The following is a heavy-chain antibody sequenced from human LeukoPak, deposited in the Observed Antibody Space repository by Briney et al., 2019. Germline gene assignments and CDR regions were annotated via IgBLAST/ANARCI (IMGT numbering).Heavy chain of an antibody. CDR2: IYYSGST. V-gene: IGHV4-39*07. CDR3: ARGRDYYDSSGDYYVADARSYNWFDP. CDR1: GGSISSSSYY. Sequence: KPSETLSLTCTVSGGSISSSSYYWGWIRQPPGKGLEWIGSIYYSGSTYYNPSLKSRVTISVDTSKNQFSLKLSSVTAADTAVYYCARGRDYYDSSGDYYVADARSYNWFDPWGQGTLVTVSS. D-gene: IGHD3-22*01. J-gene: IGHJ5*02.